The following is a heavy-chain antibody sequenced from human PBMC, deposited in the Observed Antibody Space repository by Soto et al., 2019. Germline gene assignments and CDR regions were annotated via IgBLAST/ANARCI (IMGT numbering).Heavy chain of an antibody. Sequence: SETLSLTCTVSGGSISSGNYYWSWIRQHPGKGLEWIGYIYYSGSTSYNPSLKSRVTISVDTSKNHFSLKLSSVTAADTAVYYCARRIPGWYYFDYWGQGTLVTVS. CDR1: GGSISSGNYY. CDR2: IYYSGST. V-gene: IGHV4-31*03. J-gene: IGHJ4*02. D-gene: IGHD6-19*01. CDR3: ARRIPGWYYFDY.